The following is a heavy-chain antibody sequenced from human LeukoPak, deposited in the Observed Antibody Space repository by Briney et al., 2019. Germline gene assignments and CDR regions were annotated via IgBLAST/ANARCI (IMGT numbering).Heavy chain of an antibody. V-gene: IGHV4-34*01. J-gene: IGHJ5*02. CDR2: INHSGST. CDR1: GASISGSSHYF. D-gene: IGHD6-13*01. Sequence: SETLSLTCTVSGASISGSSHYFWGWIRQTPGKGLEWIGEINHSGSTNYNPSLKSRVTISVDTSKNQFSLKLSSVTPEDTAVYYCARVGYSSSWSPNWFDPWGQGTLVTVSS. CDR3: ARVGYSSSWSPNWFDP.